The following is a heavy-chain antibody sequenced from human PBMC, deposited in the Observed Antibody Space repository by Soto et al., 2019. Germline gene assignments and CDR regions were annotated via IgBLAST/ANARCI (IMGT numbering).Heavy chain of an antibody. Sequence: QVQLVESGGGVVQPGRSLRLSCAASGFTFSSYAMHWVRQAPGKGLEWVAVISYDGSNKYYADSVKGRFTISRDNSKNTLYLQMNSLRAEDTAVYYCARDRDYYDSSGYLRYWGQGTLVTVSS. CDR2: ISYDGSNK. J-gene: IGHJ4*02. CDR3: ARDRDYYDSSGYLRY. D-gene: IGHD3-22*01. CDR1: GFTFSSYA. V-gene: IGHV3-30-3*01.